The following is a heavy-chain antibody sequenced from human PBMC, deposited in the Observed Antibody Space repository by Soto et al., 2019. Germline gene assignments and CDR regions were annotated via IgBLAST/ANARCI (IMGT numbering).Heavy chain of an antibody. CDR2: ISAYNGNT. Sequence: XAVKVACKASGYPLTSSGISWVRQARGQGLEWMGWISAYNGNTNYAQKLQCRVTMTTDTSTSTAYMELRSLRSDDTAVYYCARDLPIPAASPDIWFDPCGQRTLVTVSS. D-gene: IGHD2-2*01. CDR3: ARDLPIPAASPDIWFDP. V-gene: IGHV1-18*04. CDR1: GYPLTSSG. J-gene: IGHJ5*02.